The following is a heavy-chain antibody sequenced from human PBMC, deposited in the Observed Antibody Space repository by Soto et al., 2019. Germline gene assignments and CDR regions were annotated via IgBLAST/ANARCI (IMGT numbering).Heavy chain of an antibody. J-gene: IGHJ4*02. Sequence: TLSLTCTVSGGSISSGGYYWSWIRQHPGKGLEWIGYIYYSGSTYYNPSLKSRVTISVDTSKNQFSLKLSSVTAADTAVYYCARDRGYCSGGSCSALYYFDYWGQGTLVTVSS. CDR3: ARDRGYCSGGSCSALYYFDY. CDR1: GGSISSGGYY. D-gene: IGHD2-15*01. CDR2: IYYSGST. V-gene: IGHV4-31*03.